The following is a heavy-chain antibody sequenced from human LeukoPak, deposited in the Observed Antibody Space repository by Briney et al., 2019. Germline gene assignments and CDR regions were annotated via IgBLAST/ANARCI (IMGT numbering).Heavy chain of an antibody. CDR1: GFTFSSYG. CDR2: ISYDGSNK. J-gene: IGHJ6*02. D-gene: IGHD3-22*01. Sequence: GGSLRLSCAASGFTFSSYGMHWVRQAPGKGLEWVAVISYDGSNKYYADSVKGRFTISRDNSKNTLYLQMNSLRAEDTAVYYCARDLDSSGYLTLYYYYGMDVWGQGTTVTVSS. CDR3: ARDLDSSGYLTLYYYYGMDV. V-gene: IGHV3-30*03.